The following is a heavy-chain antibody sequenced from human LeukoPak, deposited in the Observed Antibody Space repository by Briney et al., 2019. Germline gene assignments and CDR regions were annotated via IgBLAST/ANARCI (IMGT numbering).Heavy chain of an antibody. J-gene: IGHJ4*02. V-gene: IGHV4-39*01. CDR1: GGSISSSSYY. CDR2: IYYSGST. D-gene: IGHD6-19*01. Sequence: KPSETLSLTCTVSGGSISSSSYYWGWIRQPPGKGLEWIGSIYYSGSTYYNPSLKSRVTISVDTSKNQFSLKLSSVTAADTAVYYCASSAPRTPWLVSNVYCFDYWGQGTLVTVSS. CDR3: ASSAPRTPWLVSNVYCFDY.